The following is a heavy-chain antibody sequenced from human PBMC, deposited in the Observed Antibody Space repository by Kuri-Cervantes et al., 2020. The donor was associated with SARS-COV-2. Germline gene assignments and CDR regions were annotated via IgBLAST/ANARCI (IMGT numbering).Heavy chain of an antibody. CDR1: GFTFSSYS. J-gene: IGHJ5*02. CDR3: ARDRFRVPAAMTTVFWFDP. V-gene: IGHV3-48*02. Sequence: GESLKISCAASGFTFSSYSMNWVRQAPGKGLEWVSYISSSSSTMYYADSVKGRFTISRDNAKNSLYLQMNSLRDEDTAVYYCARDRFRVPAAMTTVFWFDPWGQGTLVTVSS. CDR2: ISSSSSTM. D-gene: IGHD2-2*01.